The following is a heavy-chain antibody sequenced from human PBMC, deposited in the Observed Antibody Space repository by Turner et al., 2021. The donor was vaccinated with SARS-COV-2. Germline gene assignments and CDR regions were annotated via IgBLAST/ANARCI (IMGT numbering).Heavy chain of an antibody. Sequence: QVQLVQSGAEVKKPGASVKVSCKVSGYTLTELSMHWVRQAPGKGLEWMGGFDPEDGETIYAQKFQGRVTMTEDTSTDTAYMELSSLRSEDTAVYYSATGVAVAGTPSDYYYYYGMDVWGQGTTVTVSS. CDR1: GYTLTELS. CDR3: ATGVAVAGTPSDYYYYYGMDV. CDR2: FDPEDGET. D-gene: IGHD6-19*01. J-gene: IGHJ6*02. V-gene: IGHV1-24*01.